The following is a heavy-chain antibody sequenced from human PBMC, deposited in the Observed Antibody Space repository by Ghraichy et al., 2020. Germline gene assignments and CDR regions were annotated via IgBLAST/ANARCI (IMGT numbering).Heavy chain of an antibody. J-gene: IGHJ5*02. Sequence: ASVKVSCKASGYTFTSYYMHWVRQAPGQGLEWMGIINPSGGSTSYAQKFQGRVTMTRDTSTSTVYMELSSLRSEDTAVYYCARVSSRRSTIFGVVRSGNWFDPWGQGTLVTVSS. CDR2: INPSGGST. CDR3: ARVSSRRSTIFGVVRSGNWFDP. V-gene: IGHV1-46*01. D-gene: IGHD3-3*01. CDR1: GYTFTSYY.